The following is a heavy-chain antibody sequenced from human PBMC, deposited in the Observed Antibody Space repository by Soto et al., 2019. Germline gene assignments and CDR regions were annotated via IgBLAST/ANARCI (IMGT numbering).Heavy chain of an antibody. J-gene: IGHJ4*02. D-gene: IGHD2-8*01. CDR1: GFTFSSYA. CDR2: ISGSGGST. Sequence: GGSLRLSCAASGFTFSSYAMSWVRQAPGKGLEWVSTISGSGGSTYYADSVKGRFTISRDNSKNTLYLQMNSLRAEDTAVYYCAKDPPKDIVLMVYTIGNDYWGQGTLVTVSS. CDR3: AKDPPKDIVLMVYTIGNDY. V-gene: IGHV3-23*01.